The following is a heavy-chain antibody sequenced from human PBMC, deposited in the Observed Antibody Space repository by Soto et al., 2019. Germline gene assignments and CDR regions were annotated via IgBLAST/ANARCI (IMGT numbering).Heavy chain of an antibody. Sequence: QLQLQESGSGLVKPSQTLSLTCVVSGGSISSDDYSWNWIRQPPGKGLEWVGFIYHSGSTYYNPSLKSRVTISVDRSNTQFSLKLSSVTAADTAVYYCARGLRMGDALDIWGQGTMVTVSS. J-gene: IGHJ3*02. CDR1: GGSISSDDYS. V-gene: IGHV4-30-2*01. CDR2: IYHSGST. CDR3: ARGLRMGDALDI. D-gene: IGHD2-15*01.